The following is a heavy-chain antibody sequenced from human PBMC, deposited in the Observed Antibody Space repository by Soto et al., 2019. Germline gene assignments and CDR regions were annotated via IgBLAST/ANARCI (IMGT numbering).Heavy chain of an antibody. CDR1: GYSFTSYL. Sequence: PEDSLKISCKGSGYSFTSYLIGWVRQMPGKGLEWMGIIYPGDSDTRYSPSFQGQVTISADKSISTAYLQWSSLKASDTAMYYCARHKTAVAGTKDEEAYYYGTDVWGQGTTVTVSS. V-gene: IGHV5-51*01. J-gene: IGHJ6*02. CDR3: ARHKTAVAGTKDEEAYYYGTDV. D-gene: IGHD6-19*01. CDR2: IYPGDSDT.